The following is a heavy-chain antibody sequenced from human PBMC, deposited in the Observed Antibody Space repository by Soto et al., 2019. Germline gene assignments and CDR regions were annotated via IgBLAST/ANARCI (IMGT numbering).Heavy chain of an antibody. CDR2: ISSGGGTI. D-gene: IGHD2-8*02. CDR3: ARLYCTGGACPSEY. V-gene: IGHV3-48*01. CDR1: GFTFSSYS. J-gene: IGHJ4*02. Sequence: ESGGGLVQPGGSLRLSCAASGFTFSSYSMNWVRQAPGRGLEWVSYISSGGGTIYYADSVKGRFTISRDNAKNSLYLQINSLRAEDTAVYYCARLYCTGGACPSEYWGQGTLVTVSS.